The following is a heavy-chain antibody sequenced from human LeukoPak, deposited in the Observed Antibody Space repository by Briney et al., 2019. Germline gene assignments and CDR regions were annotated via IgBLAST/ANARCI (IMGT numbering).Heavy chain of an antibody. V-gene: IGHV4-34*01. CDR1: GGSLSGYY. Sequence: SETLSLTCAVYGGSLSGYYWSWIRQPPGKGLEWIGEINHSGSTNYNPSLKSRVTISVDTSKNQFSLKLSSVTAADTAVYYCARARRVAPIGPWGQGTLVTVSS. D-gene: IGHD3-10*01. J-gene: IGHJ5*02. CDR2: INHSGST. CDR3: ARARRVAPIGP.